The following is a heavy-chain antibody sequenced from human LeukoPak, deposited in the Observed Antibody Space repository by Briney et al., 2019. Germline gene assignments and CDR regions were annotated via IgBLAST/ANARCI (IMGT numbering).Heavy chain of an antibody. CDR2: IYQSGST. Sequence: PSETLSLTCGVSGYSITSGYYCAWIRQPPGKGLEWIGNIYQSGSTYYNPSFKSRVTISVDTSKNQFSLKLSSVTAADTAVYYCARRYSNYFFDYWSQGTLVTVSS. V-gene: IGHV4-38-2*01. J-gene: IGHJ4*02. CDR3: ARRYSNYFFDY. D-gene: IGHD4-11*01. CDR1: GYSITSGYY.